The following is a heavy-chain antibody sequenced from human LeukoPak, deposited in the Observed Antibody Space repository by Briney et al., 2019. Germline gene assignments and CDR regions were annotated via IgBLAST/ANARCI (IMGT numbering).Heavy chain of an antibody. CDR1: GGTFSSYA. CDR2: IIPIFGTA. CDR3: ASGEQRWSPWPFDY. D-gene: IGHD5-18*01. J-gene: IGHJ4*02. V-gene: IGHV1-69*13. Sequence: GASVKVSCKASGGTFSSYAISWVRQAPGQGLEWMGGIIPIFGTANYAQKFQGRVTITADESTSTAYMELSSLRSEDTAVYYCASGEQRWSPWPFDYWGQGTLVTVSS.